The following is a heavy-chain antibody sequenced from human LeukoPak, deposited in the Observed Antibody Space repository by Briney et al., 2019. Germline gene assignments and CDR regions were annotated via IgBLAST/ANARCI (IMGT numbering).Heavy chain of an antibody. CDR1: VFTFDDYA. Sequence: HAGGSLRLSCAASVFTFDDYAMHWVRQAPGKGLEWVSVISWNSGTIGYADSVKGRFTISRDNSQNTLYLQMNSLRAEDTAVYYCANYDSSGYFPFDYWGQGTLVTVSS. CDR2: ISWNSGTI. D-gene: IGHD3-22*01. V-gene: IGHV3-9*01. CDR3: ANYDSSGYFPFDY. J-gene: IGHJ4*02.